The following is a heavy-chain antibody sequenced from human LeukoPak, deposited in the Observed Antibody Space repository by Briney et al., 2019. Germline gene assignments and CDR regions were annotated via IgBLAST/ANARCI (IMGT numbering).Heavy chain of an antibody. V-gene: IGHV1-2*02. Sequence: GASVKVSCKASGYTFTGYYMHWVRQAPGQGLEWMEWINPNSGGTNYAQKFQGRVTMTRDTSISTAYMELSRLRSDDTAVYFCARRPINCIIANCYVDYWGQGTLVTVSS. CDR1: GYTFTGYY. CDR3: ARRPINCIIANCYVDY. J-gene: IGHJ4*02. D-gene: IGHD3-3*02. CDR2: INPNSGGT.